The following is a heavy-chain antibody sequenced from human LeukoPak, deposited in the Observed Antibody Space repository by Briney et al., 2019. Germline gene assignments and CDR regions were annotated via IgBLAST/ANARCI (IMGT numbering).Heavy chain of an antibody. J-gene: IGHJ4*02. CDR3: ARHVDTATDYFDY. CDR1: GGSISSSSYY. CDR2: IYYSGSS. Sequence: SETLSLTCTVSGGSISSSSYYWGWIRQPPGKGLEWIGSIYYSGSSYYNPSLKSRVTLSVHTSKNQFSLKLSSVTAADTAVYYCARHVDTATDYFDYWGQGTLVTVSS. D-gene: IGHD5-18*01. V-gene: IGHV4-39*01.